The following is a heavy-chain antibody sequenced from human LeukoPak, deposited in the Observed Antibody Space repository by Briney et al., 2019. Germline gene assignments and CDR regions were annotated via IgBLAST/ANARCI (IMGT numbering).Heavy chain of an antibody. CDR1: GGSISSYY. V-gene: IGHV4-4*07. CDR3: ARVRFGDSRLRRGYFDL. D-gene: IGHD4-17*01. J-gene: IGHJ2*01. Sequence: SETLSLTCTVSGGSISSYYWSWIRQPAGKGLEWIGRIYTSGSTNYNPSLKSRVTMSVDTSKNQFSLKLSSVTAADTAVYYCARVRFGDSRLRRGYFDLWGRGTLVTVSS. CDR2: IYTSGST.